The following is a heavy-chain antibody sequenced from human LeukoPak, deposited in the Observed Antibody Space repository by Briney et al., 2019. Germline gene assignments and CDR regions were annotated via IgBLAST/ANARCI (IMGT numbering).Heavy chain of an antibody. V-gene: IGHV4-39*01. CDR2: IFYGERN. J-gene: IGHJ4*01. CDR3: ARQLPTAAADTRGYFEY. CDR1: GGSISNADYY. Sequence: SETLSLTCSVSGGSISNADYYWGWIRLAPGKGLEWIGSIFYGERNHYNPSLKSRATMSVDTSKNQFSLKLTSVTAADAAMYYCARQLPTAAADTRGYFEYWGQGAVVTVSS. D-gene: IGHD6-13*01.